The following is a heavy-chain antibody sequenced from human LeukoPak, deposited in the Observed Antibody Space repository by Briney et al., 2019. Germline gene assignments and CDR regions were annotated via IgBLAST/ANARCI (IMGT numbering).Heavy chain of an antibody. Sequence: ASVKVSCKASGYSFTSYGISWVRQAPGQGLEWMGWISGYNGNTKYAQKFRGRVTMTTDTSTTTAYMDLRGLRSDDTAVYYCAIADPSLNYYGSGSFFGYWGQGTLVTVSS. CDR1: GYSFTSYG. J-gene: IGHJ4*02. D-gene: IGHD3-10*01. V-gene: IGHV1-18*01. CDR3: AIADPSLNYYGSGSFFGY. CDR2: ISGYNGNT.